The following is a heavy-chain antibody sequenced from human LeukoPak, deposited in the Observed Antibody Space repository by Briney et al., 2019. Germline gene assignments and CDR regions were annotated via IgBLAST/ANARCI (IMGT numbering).Heavy chain of an antibody. Sequence: PGGSLRLSCAASGFTFSSYAMSWVRQAPGKGLEWVSVLSGSGGIRYYADSVKGRFTISRDNSKNTLYLQMNSLRAEDTAVYYCGKRIAAAGIGYYFDYWGQGTLVTVSS. D-gene: IGHD6-13*01. CDR3: GKRIAAAGIGYYFDY. J-gene: IGHJ4*02. CDR1: GFTFSSYA. V-gene: IGHV3-23*01. CDR2: LSGSGGIR.